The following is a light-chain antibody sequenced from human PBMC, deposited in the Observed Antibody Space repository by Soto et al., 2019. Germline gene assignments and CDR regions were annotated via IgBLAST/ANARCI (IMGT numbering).Light chain of an antibody. CDR1: SSDVGGYDY. J-gene: IGLJ2*01. CDR3: SSYAGSNNVI. CDR2: EVS. V-gene: IGLV2-8*01. Sequence: QSALTQPPSASGSPGQSVTISCTGTSSDVGGYDYVSWYQQHPGKAPKLMIHEVSKRPSGVPDRFSGSKSGNTASLTVSGLQAEDEADYYGSSYAGSNNVILGGGTKVTVL.